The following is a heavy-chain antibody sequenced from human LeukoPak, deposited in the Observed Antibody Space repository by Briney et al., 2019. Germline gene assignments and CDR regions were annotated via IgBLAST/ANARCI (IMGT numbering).Heavy chain of an antibody. J-gene: IGHJ3*02. CDR3: ARAPLSYDYGDYDDAFDI. V-gene: IGHV1-69*06. Sequence: SVKVSCKASGGTFSSYAISWVRQAPGQGLKWMGGIIPIFGTANYAQKFQGRVTITADKSTSTAYMELSSLRSEDTAVYYCARAPLSYDYGDYDDAFDIWGQGTMVTVSS. CDR2: IIPIFGTA. CDR1: GGTFSSYA. D-gene: IGHD4-17*01.